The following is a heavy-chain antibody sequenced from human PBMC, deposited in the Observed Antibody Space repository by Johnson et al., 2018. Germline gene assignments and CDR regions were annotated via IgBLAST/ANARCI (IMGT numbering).Heavy chain of an antibody. CDR1: GFTFGDYA. CDR3: TTVVIVGVVAAMQDRLQH. J-gene: IGHJ1*01. V-gene: IGHV3-49*05. CDR2: IRSKAYVGTT. D-gene: IGHD2-15*01. Sequence: VQLVQSGGGLVKPGRSLRLSCTASGFTFGDYAMSWFRQAPGKGLEWVGFIRSKAYVGTTEYAASVKGRFTISRDDSKSIAYLQMNSLKTEDQAVYYCTTVVIVGVVAAMQDRLQHWGQGTLVTVSS.